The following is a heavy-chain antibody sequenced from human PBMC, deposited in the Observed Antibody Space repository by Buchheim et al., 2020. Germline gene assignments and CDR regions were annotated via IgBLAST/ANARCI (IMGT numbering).Heavy chain of an antibody. V-gene: IGHV3-74*01. CDR1: GFSFSTSW. D-gene: IGHD3-10*01. J-gene: IGHJ4*02. CDR3: TRDSTSGSYDY. CDR2: INRDGSGT. Sequence: EVQLVESGGGLVQPGGSLRLSCAASGFSFSTSWMHWVRQAPGKGLVWVSRINRDGSGTFYADSVKGRFTISRDNAKNTLFLQMNSLRAEDTAIYYCTRDSTSGSYDYWGQGTL.